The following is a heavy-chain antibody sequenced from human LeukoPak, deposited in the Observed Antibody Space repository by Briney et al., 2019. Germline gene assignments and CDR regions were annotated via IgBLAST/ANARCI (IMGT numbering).Heavy chain of an antibody. CDR3: ARDSIQQQLVLEDRGYPYYFEH. CDR2: ISSGGNYI. Sequence: GGSLRLSCAASRFTFSSYSMNWVRQAPGKGLEWVSSISSGGNYIYYADSVKGRFTISRDNAKNSLYLQMNSLRAEDTAVYYCARDSIQQQLVLEDRGYPYYFEHWGQGTLVTVSS. CDR1: RFTFSSYS. V-gene: IGHV3-21*01. D-gene: IGHD6-13*01. J-gene: IGHJ4*02.